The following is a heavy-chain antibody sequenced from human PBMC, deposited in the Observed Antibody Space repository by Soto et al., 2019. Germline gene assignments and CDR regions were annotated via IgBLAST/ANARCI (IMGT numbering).Heavy chain of an antibody. Sequence: GASVKVSCKASGGTFSSYAISWVRQAPGQGLEWMGGIIPIFGTANYAQKFQGRVTITADESTSTAYMELSSLRSEDTAVYYCARDDLASRLVRGYYYYYGMDVWGQGTTVTVS. CDR1: GGTFSSYA. CDR3: ARDDLASRLVRGYYYYYGMDV. D-gene: IGHD6-6*01. V-gene: IGHV1-69*13. J-gene: IGHJ6*02. CDR2: IIPIFGTA.